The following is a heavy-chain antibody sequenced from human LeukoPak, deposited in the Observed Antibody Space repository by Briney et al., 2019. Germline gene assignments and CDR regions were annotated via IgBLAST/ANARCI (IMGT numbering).Heavy chain of an antibody. CDR3: TTRSGFWSGSDY. Sequence: GGSLRLSCAASGFTVSSYHMSWVRQAPGKGLEWVSIIYSGGSTYYADSVKGRFTISRDSSKNTLHLQMNSLRAEDTAMYYCTTRSGFWSGSDYWGQGTLVTVSS. V-gene: IGHV3-53*01. CDR1: GFTVSSYH. CDR2: IYSGGST. D-gene: IGHD3-3*01. J-gene: IGHJ4*02.